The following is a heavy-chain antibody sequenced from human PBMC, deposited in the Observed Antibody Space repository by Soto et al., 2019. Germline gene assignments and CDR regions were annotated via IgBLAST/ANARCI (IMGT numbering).Heavy chain of an antibody. CDR1: GRTFSSYA. CDR3: ARAYNWIYHHYYCYGMDV. CDR2: IIPTFGTA. D-gene: IGHD1-7*01. J-gene: IGHJ6*02. Sequence: QVQLVQSGAEVKKPGSSVKVSCKASGRTFSSYAISWVRQAPGQGLEWMGGIIPTFGTANYEQKFQGRVTITADESTSTGYREVGSLRSYDTAMYYCARAYNWIYHHYYCYGMDVWGQGTTVTVSS. V-gene: IGHV1-69*01.